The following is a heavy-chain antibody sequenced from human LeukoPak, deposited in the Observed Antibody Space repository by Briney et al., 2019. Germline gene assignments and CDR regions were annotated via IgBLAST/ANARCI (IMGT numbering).Heavy chain of an antibody. CDR3: ARDPDPGDPDF. J-gene: IGHJ4*02. CDR2: ISSSGSSI. D-gene: IGHD3-16*01. CDR1: GFTFSTYE. Sequence: PGGSLRLSCAASGFTFSTYEMNWVRQAPGKGLEWVSYISSSGSSIYYADSVRGRFTISRDNSKNSLFLEMKSLRVDDTAVYYCARDPDPGDPDFWGQGTLVTVSS. V-gene: IGHV3-48*03.